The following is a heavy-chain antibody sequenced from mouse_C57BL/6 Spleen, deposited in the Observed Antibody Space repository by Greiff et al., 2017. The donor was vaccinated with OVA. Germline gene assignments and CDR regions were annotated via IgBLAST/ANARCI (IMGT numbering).Heavy chain of an antibody. Sequence: VQLQQPGAELVMPGASVKLSCKASGYTFTSYWMHWVKQRPGQGLEWIGEIDPSDSYTNYNQKFKGKATLTVDKSSSTAYMQLSSLTSEDSAVYYCARCHCYDYWGQGTTLTVSS. CDR2: IDPSDSYT. CDR1: GYTFTSYW. D-gene: IGHD6-1*01. V-gene: IGHV1-69*01. J-gene: IGHJ2*01. CDR3: ARCHCYDY.